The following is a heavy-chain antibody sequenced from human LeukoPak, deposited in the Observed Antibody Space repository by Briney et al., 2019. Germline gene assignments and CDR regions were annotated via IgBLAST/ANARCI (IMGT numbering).Heavy chain of an antibody. Sequence: GSLRLSCAASGFTFSKFWMSWVRQAPGRGLEWVANIHPEGNEKYHVESVKGRFTISRDNAKNSLFLQMNGLRVEDMAVYYCARGDDFSGDHWGQGTLVTVSS. CDR1: GFTFSKFW. J-gene: IGHJ4*02. CDR2: IHPEGNEK. V-gene: IGHV3-7*04. D-gene: IGHD1-1*01. CDR3: ARGDDFSGDH.